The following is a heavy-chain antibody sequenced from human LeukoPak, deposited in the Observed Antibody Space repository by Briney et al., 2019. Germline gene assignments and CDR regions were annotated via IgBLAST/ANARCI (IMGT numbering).Heavy chain of an antibody. V-gene: IGHV4-59*08. CDR2: VYYSGST. D-gene: IGHD3-10*01. CDR1: GLSFEHYF. J-gene: IGHJ4*02. Sequence: SETLSLTCTVSGLSFEHYFWSWIRQPPGKGLEWVGYVYYSGSTDYSPSLESRLTISADTSKNQFSLRLRSVTAADTAVYYCASHRRSHGSEYWGQGTLVTVSS. CDR3: ASHRRSHGSEY.